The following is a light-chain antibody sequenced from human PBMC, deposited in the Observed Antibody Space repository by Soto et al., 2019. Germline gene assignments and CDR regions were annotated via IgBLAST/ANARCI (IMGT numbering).Light chain of an antibody. CDR2: DAS. CDR1: QDINIY. CDR3: QQYDILPIT. J-gene: IGKJ5*01. V-gene: IGKV1-33*01. Sequence: DIQMTQSPSSLFASVGDRVTITCQATQDINIYLNWYQQKPGKAPNLLIYDASNLEIGVPSRFSGSGAGTHFTFTISSLRTEEIATYYCQQYDILPITFGRGTRLEIK.